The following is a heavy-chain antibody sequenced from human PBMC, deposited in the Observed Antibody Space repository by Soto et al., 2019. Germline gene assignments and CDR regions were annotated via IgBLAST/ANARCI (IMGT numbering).Heavy chain of an antibody. J-gene: IGHJ6*02. CDR3: ARLVLSDMFTFGSVIVLYGMDV. Sequence: SETLSLTCTVSGGSISSSSYYWCWIRQPPGKGLEWIGSIYYSGSTYYNPSLKSRVTISVDTSKNQFSLKLSSVTAADTPVCYCARLVLSDMFTFGSVIVLYGMDVWGQGTTVTVSS. V-gene: IGHV4-39*01. CDR2: IYYSGST. CDR1: GGSISSSSYY. D-gene: IGHD3-16*02.